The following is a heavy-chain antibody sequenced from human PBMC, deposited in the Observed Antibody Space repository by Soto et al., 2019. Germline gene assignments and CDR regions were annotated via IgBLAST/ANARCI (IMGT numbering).Heavy chain of an antibody. CDR3: VREKVAATLSRWFDP. V-gene: IGHV4-59*01. J-gene: IGHJ5*02. CDR1: GCSISSYY. CDR2: IYYSGST. D-gene: IGHD2-15*01. Sequence: SKTPSLTCTVSGCSISSYYWSWIRQPPGKGLEWIGYIYYSGSTNYNPSLKSRVTISVDTSKNQFSLKLSSVTAADTAVYYCVREKVAATLSRWFDPWGQGTLVTVSS.